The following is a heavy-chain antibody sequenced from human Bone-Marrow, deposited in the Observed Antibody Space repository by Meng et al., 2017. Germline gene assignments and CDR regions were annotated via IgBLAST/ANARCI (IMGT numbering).Heavy chain of an antibody. CDR1: GGSISSGGYY. V-gene: IGHV4-31*03. CDR2: IYYSGST. D-gene: IGHD4-17*01. J-gene: IGHJ4*02. CDR3: ARVMGYGDSGAGDFDY. Sequence: VQLKESGPGLVNPSQTLSLTCTVSGGSISSGGYYWSWIRQHPGKGLEWIGYIYYSGSTYYNPSLKSRVTISVDTSKNQFSLKLSSVTAADTAVYYCARVMGYGDSGAGDFDYWGQGTLVTVSS.